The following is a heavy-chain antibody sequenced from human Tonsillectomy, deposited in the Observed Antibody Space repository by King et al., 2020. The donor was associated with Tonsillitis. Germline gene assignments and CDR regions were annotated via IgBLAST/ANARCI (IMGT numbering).Heavy chain of an antibody. CDR2: ISGSGGSK. CDR3: AKDAPGIAAADSDYGLDL. J-gene: IGHJ6*02. CDR1: GFTFSSYA. D-gene: IGHD6-13*01. Sequence: QLVQSGGGLVQPGGSVRLSCAASGFTFSSYAMSWVRQAPGKGLEWVSAISGSGGSKYYADSVKGRFTISRDNSKNTLYLQMNSLRAEDPAVYYCAKDAPGIAAADSDYGLDLGGQGPTVPVPS. V-gene: IGHV3-23*04.